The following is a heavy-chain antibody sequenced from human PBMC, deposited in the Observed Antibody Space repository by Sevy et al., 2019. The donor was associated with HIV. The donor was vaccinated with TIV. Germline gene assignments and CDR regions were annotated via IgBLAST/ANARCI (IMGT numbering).Heavy chain of an antibody. CDR1: GFTFDDYA. J-gene: IGHJ4*02. D-gene: IGHD2-21*01. Sequence: GGSLRLSCVASGFTFDDYAMHWVRQVPGKGLEWVSGISWNSGSTGYGDSVKGRFTITRDNVKKSLYLQMNSLRPDDTALYYCVRDYSAFLSLFDYWGQGTLVTVSS. CDR2: ISWNSGST. V-gene: IGHV3-9*01. CDR3: VRDYSAFLSLFDY.